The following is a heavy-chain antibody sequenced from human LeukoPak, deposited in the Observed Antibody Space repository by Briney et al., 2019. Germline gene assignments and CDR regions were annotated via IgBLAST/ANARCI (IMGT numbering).Heavy chain of an antibody. CDR3: AREGVPNPGNGVGGKENWFDP. V-gene: IGHV1-2*02. CDR2: INPNSGGT. CDR1: GYTFTGYY. J-gene: IGHJ5*02. D-gene: IGHD2-8*01. Sequence: EASVKVSCKASGYTFTGYYMHWVRQAPGQGLEWMGWINPNSGGTNYAQKFQGRVTMTRDTSISTAYMELSRLRSDDTAVYYCAREGVPNPGNGVGGKENWFDPWGQGTLVTVSS.